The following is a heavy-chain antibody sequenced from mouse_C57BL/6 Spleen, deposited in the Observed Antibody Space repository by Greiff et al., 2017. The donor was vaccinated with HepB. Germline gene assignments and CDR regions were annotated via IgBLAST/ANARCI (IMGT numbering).Heavy chain of an antibody. CDR1: GFTFSSYA. CDR3: ASDDD. Sequence: EVQRVESGGGLVKPGGSLKLSCAASGFTFSSYAMSWVRQTPGKRLEWVAAISDGGSYTYYPDNVKGRFTIAKDNAKNNLYLQMSHLKSEDTAMYYCASDDDWGQGTTLTVSS. CDR2: ISDGGSYT. V-gene: IGHV5-4*01. J-gene: IGHJ2*01.